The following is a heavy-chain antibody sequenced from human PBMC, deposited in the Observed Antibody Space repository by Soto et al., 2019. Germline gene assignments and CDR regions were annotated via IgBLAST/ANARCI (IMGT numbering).Heavy chain of an antibody. D-gene: IGHD3-16*01. V-gene: IGHV1-8*01. CDR1: GYTFSDFD. CDR3: ARGNPFNYAGFDV. J-gene: IGHJ6*02. Sequence: QAHLEQSGAEVKRPGASVKVSCKASGYTFSDFDINWLRQASGQGPECMGWMNAKSGDTFFAQRFQGKFNRTWDNSLSTAFMEVGSLTSDDTAMYYWARGNPFNYAGFDVWGQGTTVAVSS. CDR2: MNAKSGDT.